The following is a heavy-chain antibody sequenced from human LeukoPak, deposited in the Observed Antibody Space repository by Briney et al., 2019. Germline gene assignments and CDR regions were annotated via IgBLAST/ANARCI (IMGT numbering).Heavy chain of an antibody. D-gene: IGHD3-9*01. CDR1: GCTFSSYS. CDR3: AKDRTFDWLPNVY. J-gene: IGHJ4*02. CDR2: ISSSSSYI. V-gene: IGHV3-21*04. Sequence: GGSLRLSCAGSGCTFSSYSMNWVRQAPGKGLEWVSSISSSSSYIYYADSVKGRFTISRDNSKNTLYLQMNSLRAEDTAVYYCAKDRTFDWLPNVYWGQRTLVTVSS.